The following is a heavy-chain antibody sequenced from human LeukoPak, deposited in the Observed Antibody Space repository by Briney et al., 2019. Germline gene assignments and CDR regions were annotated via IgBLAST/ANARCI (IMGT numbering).Heavy chain of an antibody. CDR1: GFTFSSYA. J-gene: IGHJ5*02. Sequence: GGSLRLSCAASGFTFSSYAMSWVRQAPGKGLEWVAFIRYDGSNKYYADSVKGRFTISRDNSKNTLYLQMNSLRAEDTAVYYCAKDSYYYYDFWSGKPNWFDPWGQGTLVTVSS. CDR2: IRYDGSNK. D-gene: IGHD3-3*01. V-gene: IGHV3-30*02. CDR3: AKDSYYYYDFWSGKPNWFDP.